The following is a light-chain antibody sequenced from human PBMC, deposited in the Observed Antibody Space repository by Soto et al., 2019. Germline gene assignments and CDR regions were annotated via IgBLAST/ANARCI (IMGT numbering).Light chain of an antibody. Sequence: AIRMTQSPSSLSASTGDRVTSTCRASQGISSYLAWYQQKPGKAPKLLIYAASTLQSGVPSRFSGSGSGTDFTLTISCLQSEDFATYYCQQYYSYPPTFGQGTRWISN. CDR3: QQYYSYPPT. CDR2: AAS. J-gene: IGKJ1*01. V-gene: IGKV1-8*01. CDR1: QGISSY.